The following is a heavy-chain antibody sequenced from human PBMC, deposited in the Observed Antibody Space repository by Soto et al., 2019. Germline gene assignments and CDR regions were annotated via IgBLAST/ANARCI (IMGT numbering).Heavy chain of an antibody. CDR2: IYYSGST. V-gene: IGHV4-30-4*01. D-gene: IGHD4-17*01. Sequence: PSETLSLTCTVSGGSISSGDYYWSRIRQPPGKGLEWIGYIYYSGSTYYNPSLKSRVTISVDTSKNQFSLKLSSVTAADTAVYYCARDGPAVYGARYWGQGTLVTVSS. CDR1: GGSISSGDYY. CDR3: ARDGPAVYGARY. J-gene: IGHJ4*02.